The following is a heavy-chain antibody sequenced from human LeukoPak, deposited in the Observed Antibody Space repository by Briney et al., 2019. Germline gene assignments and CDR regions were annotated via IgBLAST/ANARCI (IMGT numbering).Heavy chain of an antibody. CDR2: INGGGSTM. J-gene: IGHJ4*02. CDR3: AREGSTSGFLD. V-gene: IGHV3-48*03. D-gene: IGHD3-22*01. Sequence: GGSLRLSCAASGFTFSSYEMNWFRQAPGKGLEWVSYINGGGSTMDYADSVKGRFTISRDNAKNSVYLQMNSLRVEDTAIYYCAREGSTSGFLDWGQGTLVTVPS. CDR1: GFTFSSYE.